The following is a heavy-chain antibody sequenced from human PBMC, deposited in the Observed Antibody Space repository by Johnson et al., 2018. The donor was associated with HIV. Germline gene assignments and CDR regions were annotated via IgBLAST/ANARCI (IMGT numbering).Heavy chain of an antibody. Sequence: MQLVESGGGVVQPGGSLRLSCAASGFTFSSYWMSWVRQAPGKGLEWVANIKQDGSEKYYVDSVKGRFTISRDNAKNSLYLQMHRLRAEDTAVYYCARGDIVVVPAATRAQDAFDIWGQGTMVTVSS. D-gene: IGHD2-2*01. CDR3: ARGDIVVVPAATRAQDAFDI. CDR2: IKQDGSEK. J-gene: IGHJ3*02. V-gene: IGHV3-7*01. CDR1: GFTFSSYW.